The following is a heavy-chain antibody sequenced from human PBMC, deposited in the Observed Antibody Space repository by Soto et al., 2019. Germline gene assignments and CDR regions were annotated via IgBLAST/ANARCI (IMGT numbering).Heavy chain of an antibody. CDR2: INAGDGNT. J-gene: IGHJ4*02. CDR1: GYIFTNYA. Sequence: QVHLVQSGAEVKKPGASVNVSCKASGYIFTNYAIHWVRQAPGQRLEWMGRINAGDGNTRYSKHFQDRVTITRDTSASTAYMQLSSLTSEDSTLSFCARGSVSFDSWGQGTLVTVSS. D-gene: IGHD3-10*01. V-gene: IGHV1-3*01. CDR3: ARGSVSFDS.